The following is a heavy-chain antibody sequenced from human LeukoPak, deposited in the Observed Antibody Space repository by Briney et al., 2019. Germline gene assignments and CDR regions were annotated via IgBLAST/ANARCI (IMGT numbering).Heavy chain of an antibody. CDR1: GFTFDDYG. D-gene: IGHD3-22*01. CDR2: INWNGGST. CDR3: ARDRGRRDSSGYYSP. Sequence: GGSLRLSCAASGFTFDDYGMSWVRQAPGKGLEWVSGINWNGGSTGYADSVKGRFTISRDNAKDSLYLQMNSLRAEDTALYHCARDRGRRDSSGYYSPWGQGTLVTVSS. J-gene: IGHJ5*02. V-gene: IGHV3-20*01.